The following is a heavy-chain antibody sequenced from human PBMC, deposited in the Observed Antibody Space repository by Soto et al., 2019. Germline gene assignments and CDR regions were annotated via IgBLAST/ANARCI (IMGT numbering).Heavy chain of an antibody. D-gene: IGHD3-3*01. CDR1: GGSISTYY. CDR3: ARGLSTIFGIGFDH. Sequence: PSETLSLTCTVSGGSISTYYWNWIRQSPGKGLEWIGYFYNSGPTIYNSSLKSRVTISADTSKNQFSLRLSSVTAADTAVYYCARGLSTIFGIGFDHWGPGTLVTVSS. J-gene: IGHJ4*02. CDR2: FYNSGPT. V-gene: IGHV4-59*01.